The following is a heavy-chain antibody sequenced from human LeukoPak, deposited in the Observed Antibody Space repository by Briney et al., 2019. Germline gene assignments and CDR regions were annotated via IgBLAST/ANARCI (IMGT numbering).Heavy chain of an antibody. Sequence: GGSLGLSCAASGFTVDSNYMTWIRQAPVKGLEWVSVIYSGGSTYYADSVKGRFTISRDNSKNTLHLQMNSLRAEDTAVYYCAKEAVAGTLDHWGQGTLVTVSS. V-gene: IGHV3-66*01. CDR1: GFTVDSNY. J-gene: IGHJ4*02. CDR3: AKEAVAGTLDH. CDR2: IYSGGST. D-gene: IGHD6-19*01.